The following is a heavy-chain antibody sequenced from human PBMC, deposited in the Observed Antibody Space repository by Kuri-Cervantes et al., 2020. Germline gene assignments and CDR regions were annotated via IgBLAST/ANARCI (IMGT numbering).Heavy chain of an antibody. D-gene: IGHD6-19*01. V-gene: IGHV1-3*01. Sequence: ASVKVSCKASGYTFTNYVMHWARQAPGQGLEWMGWINAGNGNTKYSQKFQGRVTMTTDTSTSTAYMELRSLRSDDSAVYYCARDGGAVANDSFDIWGQGTMVTVSS. J-gene: IGHJ3*02. CDR2: INAGNGNT. CDR1: GYTFTNYV. CDR3: ARDGGAVANDSFDI.